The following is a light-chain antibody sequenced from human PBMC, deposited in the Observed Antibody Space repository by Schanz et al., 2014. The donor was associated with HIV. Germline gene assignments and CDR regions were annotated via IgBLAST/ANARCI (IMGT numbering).Light chain of an antibody. CDR1: SSDVGAYKS. CDR3: SSYTGTTTLV. J-gene: IGLJ3*02. V-gene: IGLV2-14*03. Sequence: QSALTQPPSVSASPGQSINISCAGTSSDVGAYKSVSWYQQHPGKAPKLMIYDVTNRPSGVSNRFSGSKSGNTASLTISGLQAEDEANYYCSSYTGTTTLVFGGGTKLTVL. CDR2: DVT.